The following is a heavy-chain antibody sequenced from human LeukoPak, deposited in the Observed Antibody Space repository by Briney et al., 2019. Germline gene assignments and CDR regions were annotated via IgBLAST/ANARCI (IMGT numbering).Heavy chain of an antibody. J-gene: IGHJ4*02. CDR2: IRYDGSNK. D-gene: IGHD6-19*01. V-gene: IGHV3-30*02. CDR1: GFTFSSYG. CDR3: AKGTQWLAQRNYFDY. Sequence: GSLRLSCAASGFTFSSYGMHRVRQAPGKGLEWVAFIRYDGSNKYYADSVKGRFTISRDNSKNTLYLQMNSLRAEDTAVYYCAKGTQWLAQRNYFDYWGQGTLVTVSS.